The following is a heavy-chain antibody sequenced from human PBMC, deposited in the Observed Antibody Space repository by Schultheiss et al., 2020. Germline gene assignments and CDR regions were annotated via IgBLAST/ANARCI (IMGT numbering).Heavy chain of an antibody. CDR3: ARVHKDRSGYDNWFDP. CDR2: ISSSSSYI. J-gene: IGHJ5*02. Sequence: GGSLRLSCAASGFTFSSYSMNWVRQAPGKGLEWVSSISSSSSYIYYTDSVKGRFTISRDNAKSSVYLQMNSLRVDDTAVYYCARVHKDRSGYDNWFDPWGQGTLVTVSS. CDR1: GFTFSSYS. D-gene: IGHD3-22*01. V-gene: IGHV3-21*01.